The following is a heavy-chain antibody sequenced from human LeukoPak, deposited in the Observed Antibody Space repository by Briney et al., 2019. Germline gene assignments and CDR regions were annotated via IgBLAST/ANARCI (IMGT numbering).Heavy chain of an antibody. Sequence: SETLSLTCTVSGGSISSYYWSWIRQPAGKGLEWIGRIYTSGSTNYNPSLKSRVIMSVDTSKNQFSLKLSSVTAADTAVYYCAREDPPREALWFGELLPAAGFDYWGQGTLVTVSS. J-gene: IGHJ4*02. D-gene: IGHD3-10*01. V-gene: IGHV4-4*07. CDR1: GGSISSYY. CDR2: IYTSGST. CDR3: AREDPPREALWFGELLPAAGFDY.